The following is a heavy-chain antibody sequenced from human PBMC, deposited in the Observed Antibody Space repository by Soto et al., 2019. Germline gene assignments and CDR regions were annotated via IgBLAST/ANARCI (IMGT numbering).Heavy chain of an antibody. Sequence: GASVKVSCKASGYTFTSYAMHWVRQAPGQRLEWMGWINAGNGNTKYSQKFQGRVTITRGTSASTAYMELSSLRSEDTAVYYCARLYYDSSGYYYFDYWGQGTLVTVSS. V-gene: IGHV1-3*01. CDR1: GYTFTSYA. D-gene: IGHD3-22*01. CDR3: ARLYYDSSGYYYFDY. CDR2: INAGNGNT. J-gene: IGHJ4*02.